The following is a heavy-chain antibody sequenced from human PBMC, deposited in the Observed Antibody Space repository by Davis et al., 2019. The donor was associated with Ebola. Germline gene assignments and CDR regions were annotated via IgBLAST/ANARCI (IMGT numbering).Heavy chain of an antibody. CDR1: GGSFSGYY. V-gene: IGHV4-34*01. CDR3: LLQEHL. Sequence: GSLRLSCAVYGGSFSGYYWSWIRQPPGKGLEWIGEINHSGSTNYNPSLKSRVTISVDTSKNQFSLKLSLHQGPIGLPPGTLLQEHLWG. CDR2: INHSGST. J-gene: IGHJ6*01.